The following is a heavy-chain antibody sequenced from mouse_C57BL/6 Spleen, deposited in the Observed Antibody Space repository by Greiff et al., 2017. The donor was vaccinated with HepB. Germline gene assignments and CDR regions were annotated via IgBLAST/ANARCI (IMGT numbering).Heavy chain of an antibody. V-gene: IGHV5-16*01. CDR2: INYDGSST. J-gene: IGHJ4*01. CDR3: AREGITPNAMDY. CDR1: GFTFSDYY. D-gene: IGHD2-4*01. Sequence: EVMLVESEGGLVQPGSSMKLSCTASGFTFSDYYMAWVRQVPEKGLEWVANINYDGSSTYYLDSLKSRFIISRDNAKNILYLQMSSLKSEDTATYYCAREGITPNAMDYWGQGTSVTVSS.